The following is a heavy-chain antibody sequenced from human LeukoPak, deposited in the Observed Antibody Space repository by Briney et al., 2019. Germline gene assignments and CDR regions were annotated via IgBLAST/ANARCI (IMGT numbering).Heavy chain of an antibody. CDR3: ARDRCSSTSCYAGYRMDV. Sequence: GGSLRLSCAASGFTFSSYWMSWVRKAPGKGLEWVANIKQDGSEKYYVDSVKGRFTISRDNAKNSLYLQMNSLRAEDTAVYYCARDRCSSTSCYAGYRMDVWGQGTLVTVSS. J-gene: IGHJ4*02. CDR1: GFTFSSYW. CDR2: IKQDGSEK. V-gene: IGHV3-7*03. D-gene: IGHD2-2*01.